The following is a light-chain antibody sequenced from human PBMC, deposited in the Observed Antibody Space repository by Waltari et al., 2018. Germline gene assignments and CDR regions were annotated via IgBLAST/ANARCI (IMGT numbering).Light chain of an antibody. CDR3: QQYYSIPLT. CDR2: WAA. V-gene: IGKV4-1*01. Sequence: DIVMTQSPASLAVSLGERATLNCKSSQTILYRSNNQNYLAWSQQKPGQTPKLLSYWAAAREAGVPDRFSGSGSGTDFTLTISSLQAEDVAVYYCQQYYSIPLTFGGGTKVEIK. J-gene: IGKJ4*01. CDR1: QTILYRSNNQNY.